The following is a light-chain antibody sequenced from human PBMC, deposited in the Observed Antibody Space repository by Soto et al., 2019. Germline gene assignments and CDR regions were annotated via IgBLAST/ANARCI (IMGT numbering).Light chain of an antibody. J-gene: IGLJ3*02. CDR1: SSDVGAYNR. V-gene: IGLV2-8*01. Sequence: QAALTQPPSASGSPGQSVTISCTGTSSDVGAYNRVSWYQHHPGKAPKLMIYEVSKRPSGVPDRFSGSKSGNTASLTVSGLQAEDEADYYCTSYVGISNVNWVFGGGTKLTVL. CDR2: EVS. CDR3: TSYVGISNVNWV.